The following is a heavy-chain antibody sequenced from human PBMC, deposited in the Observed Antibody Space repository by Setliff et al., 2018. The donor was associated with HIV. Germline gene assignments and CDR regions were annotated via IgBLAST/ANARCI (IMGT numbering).Heavy chain of an antibody. Sequence: PSETLSLTCTVSGGSISSSSYYWGWIRQPPGRGLEWIAYLSYGGNPNYNPSLTSRVTLSADIFKNQFSLRLTSVTAADAAVYYCARVIRERRSLQPNFYYYMDVWGTGTTVTVSS. J-gene: IGHJ6*03. CDR2: LSYGGNP. V-gene: IGHV4-61*05. CDR1: GGSISSSSYY. D-gene: IGHD3-16*02. CDR3: ARVIRERRSLQPNFYYYMDV.